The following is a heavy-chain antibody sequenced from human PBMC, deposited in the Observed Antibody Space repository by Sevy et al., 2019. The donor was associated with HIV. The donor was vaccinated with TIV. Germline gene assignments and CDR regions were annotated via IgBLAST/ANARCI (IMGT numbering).Heavy chain of an antibody. CDR2: ISSSGSTI. CDR1: GFTFSDYY. CDR3: ARGYDSSGTYYYYGMDV. Sequence: GGSLRLSCAASGFTFSDYYMSWIRQAPGKGLEWVSYISSSGSTIYYADSVKGRFTISRDNAKNSLYLQMNSLRAEDTAVYCCARGYDSSGTYYYYGMDVWGQGTTVTVSS. J-gene: IGHJ6*02. V-gene: IGHV3-11*01. D-gene: IGHD3-22*01.